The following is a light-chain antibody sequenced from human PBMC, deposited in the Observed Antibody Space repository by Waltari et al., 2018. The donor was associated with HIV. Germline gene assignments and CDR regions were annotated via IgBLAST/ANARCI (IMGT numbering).Light chain of an antibody. CDR3: SSYTSTSTV. CDR2: EVS. Sequence: QSALTQPASVSGSPGQSITISCTGTSSDVGGYNYVSWYQQHPGKAPKLMIYEVSYRPSGVSNLCSGSKSGNTASLTSSGLQAEDEADYYCSSYTSTSTVFGGGTKLTVL. J-gene: IGLJ3*02. CDR1: SSDVGGYNY. V-gene: IGLV2-14*01.